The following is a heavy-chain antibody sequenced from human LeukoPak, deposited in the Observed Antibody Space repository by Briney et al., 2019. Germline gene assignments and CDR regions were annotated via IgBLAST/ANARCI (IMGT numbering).Heavy chain of an antibody. Sequence: GASVKVSCKASGYTFTSYGISWVRQAPGQGLEWMGWISAYNGNTNYAQKLQGRVTMTTDTSTSTAYMELRSLRSEDTAVYYCASQPRWAYYDFTRRVIAGFDPWGQGTLVTVSS. V-gene: IGHV1-18*01. CDR3: ASQPRWAYYDFTRRVIAGFDP. CDR2: ISAYNGNT. D-gene: IGHD3-3*01. J-gene: IGHJ5*02. CDR1: GYTFTSYG.